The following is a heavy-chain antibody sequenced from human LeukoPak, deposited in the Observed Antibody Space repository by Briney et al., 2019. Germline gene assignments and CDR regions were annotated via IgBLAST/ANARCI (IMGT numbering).Heavy chain of an antibody. CDR2: IFGSGGST. J-gene: IGHJ4*02. CDR3: AKTTTGYSSGRFPGWPVDY. CDR1: GFTFSSYA. V-gene: IGHV3-23*01. Sequence: GGALRLTCLASGFTFSSYAMYGVRPAPGRGLEGVAGIFGSGGSTHYADSVKGRFTISRDNSKNTVYLQMNSLRAEETAVYYCAKTTTGYSSGRFPGWPVDYWGQGTLVTVSS. D-gene: IGHD6-19*01.